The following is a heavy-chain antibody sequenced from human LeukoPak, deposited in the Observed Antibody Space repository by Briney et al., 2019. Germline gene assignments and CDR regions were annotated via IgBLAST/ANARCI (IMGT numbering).Heavy chain of an antibody. CDR2: ISSSSITI. CDR3: ARDRGGSYSAIDY. V-gene: IGHV3-48*04. Sequence: GGSLRLSCAASGFTFSSYSLNWVRQAPGKGPEWVSFISSSSITIYYADSVKGRFTIRRDNAEKSLYLQMNSLRAEDTAVYYCARDRGGSYSAIDYWGQGTLVTVSS. D-gene: IGHD2-15*01. J-gene: IGHJ4*02. CDR1: GFTFSSYS.